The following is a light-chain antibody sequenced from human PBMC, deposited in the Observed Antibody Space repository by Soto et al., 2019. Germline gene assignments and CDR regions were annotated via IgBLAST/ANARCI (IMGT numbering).Light chain of an antibody. Sequence: DIQMTQSPSSVSASVGDRVTVTCRASQGVSSWLAWYQQKPGKAPKLLIYGTSSLQTGVPSRFSVSGSGTDFTLTINNLQPEDFATYYCQQANGFPWTFGQGTKVEIK. V-gene: IGKV1-12*01. CDR3: QQANGFPWT. CDR2: GTS. CDR1: QGVSSW. J-gene: IGKJ1*01.